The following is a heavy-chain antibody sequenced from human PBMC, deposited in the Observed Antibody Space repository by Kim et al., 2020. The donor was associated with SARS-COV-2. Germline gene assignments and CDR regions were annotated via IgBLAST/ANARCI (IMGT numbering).Heavy chain of an antibody. CDR3: ARYAAVVSFDY. CDR1: GGSFSGYY. CDR2: INHSGST. J-gene: IGHJ4*02. Sequence: SETLSLTCAVYGGSFSGYYWSWIRQPPGKGLEWIGEINHSGSTNYNPSLKSRVTISVDTSKNQFSLKLSSVTAADTAVYYCARYAAVVSFDYWGQGTLVTVSS. D-gene: IGHD2-15*01. V-gene: IGHV4-34*01.